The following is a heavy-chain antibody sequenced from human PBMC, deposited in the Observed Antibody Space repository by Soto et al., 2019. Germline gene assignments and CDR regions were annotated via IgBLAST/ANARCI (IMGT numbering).Heavy chain of an antibody. Sequence: GGSLRLSCAASGFTFDDYTMHWVRQAPGKGLEWVSLISWDGGSTYYADYVKGRFTISRDNSKNSLFLQMNSLRTEDTALYYCAKDLIAAAGTISYYYYGMDVWGQGTTVTVSS. D-gene: IGHD6-13*01. J-gene: IGHJ6*02. CDR1: GFTFDDYT. CDR2: ISWDGGST. CDR3: AKDLIAAAGTISYYYYGMDV. V-gene: IGHV3-43*01.